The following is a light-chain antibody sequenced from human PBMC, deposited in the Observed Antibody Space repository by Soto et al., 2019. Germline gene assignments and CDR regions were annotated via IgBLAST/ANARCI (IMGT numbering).Light chain of an antibody. V-gene: IGLV2-8*01. CDR1: SSDVGGYNY. J-gene: IGLJ2*01. CDR3: SSFAGGGNPVL. CDR2: EVT. Sequence: QSALTQPPSASGSLGQSITISCTGTSSDVGGYNYVSWHQHHPGKAPKVMIYEVTKRPPGVPDRFSGSKSGNTASLTVSGLQAEDEADYYCSSFAGGGNPVLLGGGSKLTVL.